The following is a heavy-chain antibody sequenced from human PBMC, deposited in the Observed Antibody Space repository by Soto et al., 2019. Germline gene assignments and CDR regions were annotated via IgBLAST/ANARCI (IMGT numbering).Heavy chain of an antibody. Sequence: QVQLVESGGGVVQPGRSLRLSCAASGFTFSSYGMRWVRQAPGKGLEWVAVIWYDGSNKYYADSVKGRFTISRDNSKNTLYLQMNSLRAEDTAVYYCARSVWIAAAGTGNDFDYWGQGTLVTVSS. CDR3: ARSVWIAAAGTGNDFDY. D-gene: IGHD6-13*01. V-gene: IGHV3-33*01. J-gene: IGHJ4*02. CDR2: IWYDGSNK. CDR1: GFTFSSYG.